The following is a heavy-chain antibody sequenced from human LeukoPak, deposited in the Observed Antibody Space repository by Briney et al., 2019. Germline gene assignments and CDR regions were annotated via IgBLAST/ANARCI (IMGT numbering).Heavy chain of an antibody. V-gene: IGHV4-34*01. CDR2: INHSGST. Sequence: SETLSLTCAVYGGSFSGYCWSWIRQPPGKGLEWIGEINHSGSTNYNPSLKSRVTISVDTSKNQFSLKLSSVTAADTAVYYCARGVQDIVLWVPRPKSYYMDVWGKGTTVTVSS. D-gene: IGHD2-8*02. CDR1: GGSFSGYC. CDR3: ARGVQDIVLWVPRPKSYYMDV. J-gene: IGHJ6*03.